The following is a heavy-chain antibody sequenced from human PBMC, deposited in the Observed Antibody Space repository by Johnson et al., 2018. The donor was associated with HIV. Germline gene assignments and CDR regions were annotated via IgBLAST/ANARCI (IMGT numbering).Heavy chain of an antibody. D-gene: IGHD3-22*01. CDR1: GFTFSSYA. V-gene: IGHV3-30*02. CDR2: IRYDGSNK. CDR3: ARDSSGYSGFDI. J-gene: IGHJ3*02. Sequence: VQLVESGGGVVQPGGSLRLSCAASGFTFSSYAMHWVRQAPGKGLEWVAFIRYDGSNKYYADSVKGRFTISRDNSKNTLYLQMNSLKTEDTAVYYCARDSSGYSGFDIWGQGTVVTVSS.